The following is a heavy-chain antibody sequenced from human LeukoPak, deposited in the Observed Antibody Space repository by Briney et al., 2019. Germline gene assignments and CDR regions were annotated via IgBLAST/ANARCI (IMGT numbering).Heavy chain of an antibody. D-gene: IGHD4-17*01. V-gene: IGHV3-7*02. CDR1: GFTFSNFW. CDR2: IKRDGSEK. J-gene: IGHJ4*02. Sequence: GGSLRLSCAASGFTFSNFWMSWVRQAPGKGLEWVANIKRDGSEKYYVDSVKGRFTVSRDDAKNSLYLQMNSLRAEDTAVYYCARHDYGDLGQGTLVTVSS. CDR3: ARHDYGD.